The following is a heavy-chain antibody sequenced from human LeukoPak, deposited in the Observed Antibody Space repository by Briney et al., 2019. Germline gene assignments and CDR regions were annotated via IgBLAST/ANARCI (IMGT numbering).Heavy chain of an antibody. J-gene: IGHJ5*02. CDR3: ARQVDP. V-gene: IGHV4-61*02. CDR1: RGSISSGNYY. Sequence: SQTLSLTCTAFRGSISSGNYYWSWIRQPAGKGLEWIGRISTSVSPNYNPSLKSRVPISVDTSKNQFSLKLSSVTAADTAVYYCARQVDPWGQPTLVTVSS. CDR2: ISTSVSP.